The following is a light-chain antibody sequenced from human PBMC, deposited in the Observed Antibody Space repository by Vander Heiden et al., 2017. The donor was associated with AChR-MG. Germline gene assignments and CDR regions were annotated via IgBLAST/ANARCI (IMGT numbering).Light chain of an antibody. CDR1: QSVLYSSNDNSN. J-gene: IGKJ5*01. Sequence: DIVMTPSPDPLSVSLCERDTIDGKSIQSVLYSSNDNSNLAWYQQKPGEPAKLLIYWASTQESGVPDRFSSSGCGTKDTLTISSLQAEDVAVYYCQQHDGTLPITFGQGTRLDIK. CDR2: WAS. CDR3: QQHDGTLPIT. V-gene: IGKV4-1*01.